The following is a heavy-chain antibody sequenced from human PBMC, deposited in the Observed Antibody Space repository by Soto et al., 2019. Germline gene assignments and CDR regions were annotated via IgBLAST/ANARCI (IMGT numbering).Heavy chain of an antibody. Sequence: ESGGGLVQPGGSLRLSCAASGFTFSSYAMSWVRQAPGKGLEWVSAISGSGGSTYYADSVKGRFTISRDNSKNTLYLQMNSLSAEDTDVYYCAKDARSGLYYYYYGMDVWGQGTTVTVSS. D-gene: IGHD3-10*01. CDR1: GFTFSSYA. CDR3: AKDARSGLYYYYYGMDV. J-gene: IGHJ6*02. V-gene: IGHV3-23*01. CDR2: ISGSGGST.